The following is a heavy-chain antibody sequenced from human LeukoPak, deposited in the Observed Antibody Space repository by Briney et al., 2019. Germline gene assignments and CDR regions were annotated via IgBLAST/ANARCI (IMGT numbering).Heavy chain of an antibody. CDR1: GGSFSGYY. CDR3: ARESYDYIWGSYRWDY. CDR2: INHSGST. J-gene: IGHJ4*02. D-gene: IGHD3-16*02. Sequence: SETLSLTCAVYGGSFSGYYWSWIRQPPGKGLEWIGEINHSGSTNYNPSLKSRVTISVDTSKNQFSLKLSSVTAADTAVYYCARESYDYIWGSYRWDYWGQGTLVTVSS. V-gene: IGHV4-34*01.